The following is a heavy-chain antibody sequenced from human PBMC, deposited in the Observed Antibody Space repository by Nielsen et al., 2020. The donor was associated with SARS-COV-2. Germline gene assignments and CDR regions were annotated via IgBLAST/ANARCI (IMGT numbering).Heavy chain of an antibody. D-gene: IGHD3-10*01. CDR3: APAYYYGSGSYLPFDY. V-gene: IGHV3-30*04. Sequence: LKISCAASGFTFSSYAMHWVRQAPGKGLEWVAVISYDGSNKYYADSVKGRFTISRDNSKNTLYLQMNSLRAEDTAVYYCAPAYYYGSGSYLPFDYWGQGTLVTVSS. J-gene: IGHJ4*02. CDR2: ISYDGSNK. CDR1: GFTFSSYA.